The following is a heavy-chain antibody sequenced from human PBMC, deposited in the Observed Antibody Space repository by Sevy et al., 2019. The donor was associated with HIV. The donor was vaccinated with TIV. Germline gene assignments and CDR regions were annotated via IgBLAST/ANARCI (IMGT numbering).Heavy chain of an antibody. CDR3: AKVDVVVPVADYGLDV. J-gene: IGHJ6*02. V-gene: IGHV3-23*01. Sequence: GGSLRLSCAASGFTFSIYAMSWVRQAPGKGLEWVSSISRSGGSTHYADSVKGRLTISRDNSKSTLFLQMNSLRAEDTAVSYCAKVDVVVPVADYGLDVWGQGTTVTVSS. D-gene: IGHD2-2*01. CDR1: GFTFSIYA. CDR2: ISRSGGST.